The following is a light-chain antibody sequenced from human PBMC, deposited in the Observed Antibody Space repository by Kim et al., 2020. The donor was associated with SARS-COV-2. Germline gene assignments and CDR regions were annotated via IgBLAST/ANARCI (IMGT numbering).Light chain of an antibody. J-gene: IGKJ2*03. CDR2: WAS. V-gene: IGKV4-1*01. CDR1: QTVLYNSNNKNY. CDR3: QQYYSTPPS. Sequence: RATLNCKSSQTVLYNSNNKNYLAWYQQKPGQAPKLLIYWASIRESGVSDRFSGSGSETDFTLTISSLQAEDVGVYYCQQYYSTPPSFGQGTKLEI.